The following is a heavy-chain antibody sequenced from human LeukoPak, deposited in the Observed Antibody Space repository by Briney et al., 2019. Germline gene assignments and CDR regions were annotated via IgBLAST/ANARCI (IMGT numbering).Heavy chain of an antibody. V-gene: IGHV3-9*01. J-gene: IGHJ3*02. CDR3: AKLGGAFDI. Sequence: GGSLGLSCAASGFTFDDYAMHWVRQAPGKGLEWVSYITWNSGIKGYADSVKGRFTISRDNAKNSLILQMNSLRVEDTALYYCAKLGGAFDIWGQGTMVIVSS. CDR1: GFTFDDYA. CDR2: ITWNSGIK. D-gene: IGHD3-16*01.